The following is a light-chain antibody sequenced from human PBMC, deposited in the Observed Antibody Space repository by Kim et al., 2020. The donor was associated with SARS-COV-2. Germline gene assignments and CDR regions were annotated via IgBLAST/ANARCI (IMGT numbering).Light chain of an antibody. CDR1: QIFSSSH. CDR2: GAS. Sequence: ENVLTQSPGTLSLSPGERATLSCRTSQIFSSSHLAWYQLKPGQTPRLLIYGASTRAAGIPDRFSATDFTLTIRRLEPEDFAVYYCQDYGRSPLTFGGGTKVDIK. CDR3: QDYGRSPLT. J-gene: IGKJ4*01. V-gene: IGKV3-20*01.